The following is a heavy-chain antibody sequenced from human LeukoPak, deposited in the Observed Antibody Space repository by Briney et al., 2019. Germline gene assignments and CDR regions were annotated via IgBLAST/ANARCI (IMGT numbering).Heavy chain of an antibody. V-gene: IGHV4-28*03. Sequence: PSETLSLTCAVSGYSITSSSWWGWIRQPPGKGLEWIGYIYHSGTTYYNPSLQSRVTMSVDTSKNQFSLKLSSVTAEDTAVYYCAKGYYYGSGSYFDYWGQGTLVTVSS. J-gene: IGHJ4*02. CDR3: AKGYYYGSGSYFDY. CDR1: GYSITSSSW. D-gene: IGHD3-10*01. CDR2: IYHSGTT.